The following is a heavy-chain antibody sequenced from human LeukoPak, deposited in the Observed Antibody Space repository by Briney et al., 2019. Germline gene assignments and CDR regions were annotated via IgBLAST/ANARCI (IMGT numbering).Heavy chain of an antibody. CDR1: GFTFRSYA. J-gene: IGHJ5*02. Sequence: GGSLRLSCAASGFTFRSYAMSWVRQAPGKGLEWVSGIGGGGATTYYADSVKGRFTISRDNSKNTLNLQMNSLRAEDTAVYYCARRVYDSSGYYSNWFDPWGQGTLVTVSS. CDR2: IGGGGATT. V-gene: IGHV3-23*01. D-gene: IGHD3-22*01. CDR3: ARRVYDSSGYYSNWFDP.